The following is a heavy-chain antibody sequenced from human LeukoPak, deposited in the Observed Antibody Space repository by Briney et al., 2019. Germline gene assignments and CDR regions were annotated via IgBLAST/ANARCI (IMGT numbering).Heavy chain of an antibody. CDR1: GFTFSNSA. Sequence: GGSLRLSCAASGFTFSNSAMYWVRQAPGKGLEFVSVISTNGDRTYYADSVKGRFTISRDNPKNTLYLQMGSLRADDMAVYYCARGVAISSSGWYDTFDYWGQGALVTISS. CDR2: ISTNGDRT. J-gene: IGHJ4*02. CDR3: ARGVAISSSGWYDTFDY. V-gene: IGHV3-64*02. D-gene: IGHD6-19*01.